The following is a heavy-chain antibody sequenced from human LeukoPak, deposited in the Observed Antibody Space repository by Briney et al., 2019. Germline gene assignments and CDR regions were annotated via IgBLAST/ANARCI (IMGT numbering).Heavy chain of an antibody. CDR2: IIPIFGTA. CDR1: GGTFSSYA. Sequence: SVKVSCKASGGTFSSYAISWVRQAPGQGLEWMGGIIPIFGTANYAQKFQGRVTITADESTSTAYMELSSLRSEDTAVYYCARNVGVAHIGGHADLGYWGQGTLVTVSS. D-gene: IGHD3-3*01. V-gene: IGHV1-69*13. J-gene: IGHJ4*02. CDR3: ARNVGVAHIGGHADLGY.